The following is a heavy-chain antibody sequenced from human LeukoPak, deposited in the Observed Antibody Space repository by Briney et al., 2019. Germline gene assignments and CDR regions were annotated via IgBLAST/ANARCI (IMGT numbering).Heavy chain of an antibody. J-gene: IGHJ3*02. Sequence: GGSLRLSCAATGFTVTSNYMSWVRQAPGKGLEWVSVIYSGGSRGYADSVKDRFTISRDNSKNTLYLQMNSLRAEDTAVYYCARELREHGVFDIWGQGTMVTVSS. V-gene: IGHV3-53*01. D-gene: IGHD1-26*01. CDR3: ARELREHGVFDI. CDR2: IYSGGSR. CDR1: GFTVTSNY.